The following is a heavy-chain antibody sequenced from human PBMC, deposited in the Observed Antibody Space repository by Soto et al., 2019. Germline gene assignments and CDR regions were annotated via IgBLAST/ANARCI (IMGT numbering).Heavy chain of an antibody. CDR1: GFSFNFYA. D-gene: IGHD6-6*01. Sequence: QVHLVESGGGVVRPGRSLRLSCAASGFSFNFYAMHWVRQAPGKGLEWVALVSSDGATKYYTESVKGRFTISRDNYKETVYLERDSLTTEDTSIFYCVGGGGMVGALIWGGFDYWGQGILVTVSS. V-gene: IGHV3-30*14. J-gene: IGHJ4*02. CDR3: VGGGGMVGALIWGGFDY. CDR2: VSSDGATK.